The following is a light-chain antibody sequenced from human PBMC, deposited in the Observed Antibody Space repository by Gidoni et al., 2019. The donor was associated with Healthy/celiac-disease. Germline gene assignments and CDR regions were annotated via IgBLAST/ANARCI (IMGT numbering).Light chain of an antibody. J-gene: IGLJ2*01. Sequence: QSALTQPRSVSGSPGQSVPISSTGTSSDAGAYHYVSCDQQHPGKAPKLMIYDVNKRPSGVPDRFSGSKSGNTASLTISGLQAEDEADYYCCSYAGSYSLVFGGGTELTVL. CDR1: SSDAGAYHY. CDR2: DVN. CDR3: CSYAGSYSLV. V-gene: IGLV2-11*01.